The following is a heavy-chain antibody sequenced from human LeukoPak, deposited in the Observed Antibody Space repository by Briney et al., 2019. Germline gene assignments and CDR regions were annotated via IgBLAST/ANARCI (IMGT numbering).Heavy chain of an antibody. CDR3: ARDWSASGGFAYSSLYFEY. D-gene: IGHD2-21*01. V-gene: IGHV3-30*04. CDR1: GFTFRSHA. CDR2: LSYEGSYK. Sequence: PGGSLRLSCAASGFTFRSHAMHWVRQPPGKGLEWVAILSYEGSYKYYADSVQGRFTISRDNSKNTLYLQMDSLRPEDTAVYYCARDWSASGGFAYSSLYFEYWGQGSLVTVSS. J-gene: IGHJ4*02.